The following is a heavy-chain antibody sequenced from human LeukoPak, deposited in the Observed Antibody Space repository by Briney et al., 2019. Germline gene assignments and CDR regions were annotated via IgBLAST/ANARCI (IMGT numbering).Heavy chain of an antibody. D-gene: IGHD5-24*01. J-gene: IGHJ6*03. CDR1: GGSISSYY. CDR3: ARRARDGDGYNLGYYYYYMDV. CDR2: IYTSGST. V-gene: IGHV4-4*09. Sequence: SQTLSLTCTVSGGSISSYYWSWIRQPPGKGLEWIGYIYTSGSTNYNPSLKSRVTISVDTSKNQFSLKLSSVTAADTAVYYCARRARDGDGYNLGYYYYYMDVWGKGTTVTVSS.